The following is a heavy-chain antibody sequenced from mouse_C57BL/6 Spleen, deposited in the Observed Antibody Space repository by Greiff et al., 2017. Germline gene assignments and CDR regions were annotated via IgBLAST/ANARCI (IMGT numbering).Heavy chain of an antibody. J-gene: IGHJ4*01. CDR2: INPNYGTT. Sequence: EVQGVESGPELVKPGASVKISCKASGYSFTDYNMNWVKQSAGKSLEWIGVINPNYGTTSYNQKFKGKATLTVDQSSSTAYMQLNSLTSEDSAVYDCSRADYGSRGGEAMDDWGQGTSVTVSS. CDR3: SRADYGSRGGEAMDD. CDR1: GYSFTDYN. V-gene: IGHV1-39*01. D-gene: IGHD1-1*01.